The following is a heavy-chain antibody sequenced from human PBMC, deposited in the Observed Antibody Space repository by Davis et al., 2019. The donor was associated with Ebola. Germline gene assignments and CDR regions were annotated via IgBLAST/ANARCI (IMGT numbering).Heavy chain of an antibody. CDR1: GYTFTSYA. J-gene: IGHJ6*04. Sequence: AASVKVSCKASGYTFTSYALNWVRQAPGQGLEWMGWINTNNGDPTYAQGLTGRFVFSLDTSVNTAFLEISSLRADDSGVYYCALDFWDNSPYGMDVWGTGTTVTVSS. CDR3: ALDFWDNSPYGMDV. D-gene: IGHD3-3*01. CDR2: INTNNGDP. V-gene: IGHV7-4-1*01.